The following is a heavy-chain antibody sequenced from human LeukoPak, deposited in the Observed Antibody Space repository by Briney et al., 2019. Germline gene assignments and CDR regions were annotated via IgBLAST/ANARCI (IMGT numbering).Heavy chain of an antibody. V-gene: IGHV3-7*01. CDR2: INHNGNVN. CDR1: GFTFSSYW. J-gene: IGHJ4*02. CDR3: AREGYYGSGSPPSLYFDY. D-gene: IGHD3-10*01. Sequence: GGSLRLSCAASGFTFSSYWMNWARQAPGKGLEWVASINHNGNVNYYVDSVKGRFTISRDNSRSTLYLQMNSLRPEDTAIYYCAREGYYGSGSPPSLYFDYWGQGILVTVSS.